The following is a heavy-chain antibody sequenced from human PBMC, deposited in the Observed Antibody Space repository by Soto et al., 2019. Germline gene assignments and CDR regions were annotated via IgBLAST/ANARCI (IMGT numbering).Heavy chain of an antibody. V-gene: IGHV5-51*01. CDR2: IWPGDSDT. CDR1: YW. Sequence: YWSWIRQPPGKGLEWMGIIWPGDSDTRYSPSFQGQVSISADKSISTAYLQWSSLKASDTAMYYCARQHCSSTSCYLAYFDYWGQGTLFTVSS. D-gene: IGHD2-2*01. J-gene: IGHJ4*02. CDR3: ARQHCSSTSCYLAYFDY.